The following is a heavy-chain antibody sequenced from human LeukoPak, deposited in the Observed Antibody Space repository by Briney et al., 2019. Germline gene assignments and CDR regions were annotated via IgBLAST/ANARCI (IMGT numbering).Heavy chain of an antibody. Sequence: SGGSLRLSCAASGFTVSSNYMSWVRQAPGKGLEWVSVIYSGGSTYYADSVKGRFTISRDNSKNTLYLQMNSLRAEDTAVYYCARGGGSGSYPIFDYWGQGTLVTVSS. CDR2: IYSGGST. J-gene: IGHJ4*02. D-gene: IGHD1-26*01. V-gene: IGHV3-53*01. CDR1: GFTVSSNY. CDR3: ARGGGSGSYPIFDY.